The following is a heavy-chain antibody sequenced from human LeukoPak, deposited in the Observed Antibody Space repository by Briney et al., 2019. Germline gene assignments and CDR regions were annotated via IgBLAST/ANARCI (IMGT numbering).Heavy chain of an antibody. CDR2: IYSSGAP. Sequence: SETLSLTCTVSGGSISSGSHYWTWIRQSAGKGLEWIGRIYSSGAPDYNPSFKGRLTMSVDTSKDQFSLRLSSVTAADTAVYYCARDLAAAGKDYYYYYGMDVWGQGTTVTVSS. D-gene: IGHD6-13*01. J-gene: IGHJ6*02. V-gene: IGHV4-61*02. CDR3: ARDLAAAGKDYYYYYGMDV. CDR1: GGSISSGSHY.